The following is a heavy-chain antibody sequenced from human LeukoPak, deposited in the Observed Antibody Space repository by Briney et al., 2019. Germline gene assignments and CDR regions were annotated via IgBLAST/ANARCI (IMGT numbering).Heavy chain of an antibody. CDR1: GFTFSAYW. V-gene: IGHV3-7*01. CDR2: IKQDGSEK. Sequence: GESLRLSCATSGFTFSAYWMSWVRQAPGKGLERVANIKQDGSEKYYVDSVKGRFTISRDNAKNSLYLQMNSLRAEDTAVYYCARDWRTSHCYLCWGQGTLVTVSS. CDR3: ARDWRTSHCYLC. J-gene: IGHJ4*02. D-gene: IGHD2-21*02.